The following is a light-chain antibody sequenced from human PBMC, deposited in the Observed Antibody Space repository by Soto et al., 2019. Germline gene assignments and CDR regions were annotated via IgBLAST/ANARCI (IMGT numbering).Light chain of an antibody. CDR1: QSISISY. CDR2: GAS. V-gene: IGKV3-20*01. Sequence: EIVLTKSPGTLSVSPGKRATLSCRASQSISISYLAWYQQRPGQAPRLLIYGASSRANGIPERFSGSGSGTEFTLTISRLEPEDFAVYYCQQYGSSSWTFGQGTKV. J-gene: IGKJ1*01. CDR3: QQYGSSSWT.